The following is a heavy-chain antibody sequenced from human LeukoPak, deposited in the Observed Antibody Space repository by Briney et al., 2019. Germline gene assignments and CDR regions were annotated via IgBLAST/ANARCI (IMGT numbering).Heavy chain of an antibody. CDR3: AREPQDYYYDSSGYPDQ. V-gene: IGHV4-59*12. CDR2: IYYSGST. Sequence: PSETLSLTCTVSTDSISSYYWSWIRKPPGKGLEWIGYIYYSGSTYYNPSLKSRVTISVDTSKNQFSLKLSSVTAADTAVYYCAREPQDYYYDSSGYPDQWGQGTLVTVSS. D-gene: IGHD3-22*01. J-gene: IGHJ4*02. CDR1: TDSISSYY.